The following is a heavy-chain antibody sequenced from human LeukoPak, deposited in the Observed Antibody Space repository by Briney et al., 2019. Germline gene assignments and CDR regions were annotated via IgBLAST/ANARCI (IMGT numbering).Heavy chain of an antibody. CDR3: AREGGENYYDSSGHFDY. D-gene: IGHD3-22*01. J-gene: IGHJ4*02. CDR1: GGSISSYC. Sequence: AETLSLTCPVSGGSISSYCWSWIRQPPAKGLEWVGYIYYSGSTNYNPSLKSRVTISVDTYKNQFSLKLSSVTAADTAVYYCAREGGENYYDSSGHFDYWGQGTLVTVSS. CDR2: IYYSGST. V-gene: IGHV4-59*01.